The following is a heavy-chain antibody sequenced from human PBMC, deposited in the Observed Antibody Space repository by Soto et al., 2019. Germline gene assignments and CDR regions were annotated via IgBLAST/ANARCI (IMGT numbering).Heavy chain of an antibody. CDR2: VSANNGHT. CDR3: ARDIESVTAKHFFYYYAMDV. CDR1: GFTFSNYG. V-gene: IGHV1-18*01. D-gene: IGHD2-8*01. J-gene: IGHJ6*02. Sequence: VKVSCKASGFTFSNYGLNWVRQAPGQGLEWMGWVSANNGHTNYAQNLQGRVSMTTDTSTSTAYMELRGLTFDDTAVYYCARDIESVTAKHFFYYYAMDVWGQGTTVTVSS.